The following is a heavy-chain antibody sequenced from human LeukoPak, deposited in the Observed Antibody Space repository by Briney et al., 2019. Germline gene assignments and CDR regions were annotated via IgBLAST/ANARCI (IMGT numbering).Heavy chain of an antibody. D-gene: IGHD3-3*01. CDR3: AGTIFGVVISYYGMDV. CDR1: GYTFTSYD. Sequence: ASVKVSCKASGYTFTSYDINWVRQATGQGLEWMGWMNPNSGNTGYAQKFQGRVTITADESTSTAYMELSSLRSEDTAVYYCAGTIFGVVISYYGMDVWGQGTTVTVSS. J-gene: IGHJ6*02. V-gene: IGHV1-8*01. CDR2: MNPNSGNT.